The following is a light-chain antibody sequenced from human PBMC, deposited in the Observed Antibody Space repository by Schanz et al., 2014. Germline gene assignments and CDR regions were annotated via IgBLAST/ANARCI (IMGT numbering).Light chain of an antibody. CDR3: QSYDSSLSSWV. V-gene: IGLV1-40*01. Sequence: QSVLTQPPSVSGAPGQRVTISCTGSSSNFGSGYDVHWYQQLPGAAPKLLIYADTTRPSGVPDRFSASRSGTSASLAITGLQSEDEAEYYCQSYDSSLSSWVFGGGTKVTVL. J-gene: IGLJ3*02. CDR1: SSNFGSGYD. CDR2: ADT.